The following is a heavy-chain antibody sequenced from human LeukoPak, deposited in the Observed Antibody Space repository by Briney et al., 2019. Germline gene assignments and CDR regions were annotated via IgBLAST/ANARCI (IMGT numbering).Heavy chain of an antibody. V-gene: IGHV4-59*12. CDR2: IYYSGST. J-gene: IGHJ4*02. CDR1: GGSISSYY. CDR3: ARGQNLYDFWSGYIY. Sequence: SEALSLTCTVSGGSISSYYWSWIRQPPGKGLEWIGYIYYSGSTKYNPSLKSRVTISVDTSKNQFSLKLSSVTAADTAVYYCARGQNLYDFWSGYIYWGQGTLVTVSS. D-gene: IGHD3-3*01.